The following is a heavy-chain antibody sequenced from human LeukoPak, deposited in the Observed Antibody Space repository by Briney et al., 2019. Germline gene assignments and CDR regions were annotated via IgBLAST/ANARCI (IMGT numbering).Heavy chain of an antibody. CDR2: INPSGGST. V-gene: IGHV1-46*01. CDR3: AQSVEMATTPFDY. CDR1: GYTFTTYG. Sequence: GASVKVSCKASGYTFTTYGISWVRQAPGQGLEWMGIINPSGGSTSYAQKFQGRVTMTRDTSTSTVYMELSSLRSEDTAVYYCAQSVEMATTPFDYWGQGTLVTVSS. D-gene: IGHD5-24*01. J-gene: IGHJ4*02.